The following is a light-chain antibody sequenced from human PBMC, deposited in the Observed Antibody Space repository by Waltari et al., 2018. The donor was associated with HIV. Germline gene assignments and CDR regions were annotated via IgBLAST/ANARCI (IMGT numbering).Light chain of an antibody. J-gene: IGLJ2*01. CDR2: EVS. CDR3: CSYAGSSTLV. CDR1: RRDVGSYNL. Sequence: QSALTQPASVSGSPGQSLTLPCTGTRRDVGSYNLVSWYQQHPGKAPKLMIYEVSKRPSGVSNRFSGSKSGNTASLTISGLQAEDEADYCCCSYAGSSTLVFGGGTKLTVL. V-gene: IGLV2-23*02.